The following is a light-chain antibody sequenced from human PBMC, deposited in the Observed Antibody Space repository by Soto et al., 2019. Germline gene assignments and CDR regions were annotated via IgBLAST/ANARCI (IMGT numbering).Light chain of an antibody. CDR1: SGHSSYA. J-gene: IGLJ2*01. CDR3: QTWGAGIVV. Sequence: QLVLTQSPSASASLGASVKLTCTLSSGHSSYAIAWHQQQPEKGPRFLMKINSDGSHSKGDGIPDRFSGSSSGAERYLSISSLQSADEADYYCQTWGAGIVVFGGGTKLTVL. CDR2: INSDGSH. V-gene: IGLV4-69*01.